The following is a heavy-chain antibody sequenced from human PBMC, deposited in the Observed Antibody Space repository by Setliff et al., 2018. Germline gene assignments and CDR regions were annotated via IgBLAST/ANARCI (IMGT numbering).Heavy chain of an antibody. Sequence: TLSLTCTVSGGSIRSYYWSWIRQPPGKGLEWIGYIYTSGRTNYNPSLKSRVTISVDTSKSQFTLKVSSVTAADTAVYYCARDPPYCSSTSCRGAFDIWGQGTMVTVSS. CDR2: IYTSGRT. CDR3: ARDPPYCSSTSCRGAFDI. J-gene: IGHJ3*02. CDR1: GGSIRSYY. D-gene: IGHD2-2*01. V-gene: IGHV4-4*08.